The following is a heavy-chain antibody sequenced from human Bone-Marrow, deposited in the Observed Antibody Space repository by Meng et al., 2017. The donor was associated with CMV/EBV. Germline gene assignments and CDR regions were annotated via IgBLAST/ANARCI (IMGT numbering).Heavy chain of an antibody. CDR3: AREGPPLRYGMDV. Sequence: GGSLRLSCACSGFTFRKFTINWVRQAPGKGLEWVSSISSNGYYIYYAESLRGRFTISRDNAKNSLYLQMNSLRDDDTAVYYCAREGPPLRYGMDVWGQGTTVTVSS. V-gene: IGHV3-21*01. J-gene: IGHJ6*02. CDR1: GFTFRKFT. CDR2: ISSNGYYI.